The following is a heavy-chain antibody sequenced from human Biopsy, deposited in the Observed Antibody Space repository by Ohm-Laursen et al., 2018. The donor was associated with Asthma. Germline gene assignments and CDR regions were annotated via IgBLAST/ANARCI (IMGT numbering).Heavy chain of an antibody. CDR2: ISGYNGDT. Sequence: ASVKVSCKASGGMFGNYAISWMRQAPGQGLEWMGWISGYNGDTKYVQKFKDRMSMTTDTSTSTGYMELRSLRSDDTAVYYCARDRGCCSGGTCPSWFDPWGQGTLVIVSS. CDR1: GGMFGNYA. V-gene: IGHV1-18*01. J-gene: IGHJ5*02. D-gene: IGHD2-15*01. CDR3: ARDRGCCSGGTCPSWFDP.